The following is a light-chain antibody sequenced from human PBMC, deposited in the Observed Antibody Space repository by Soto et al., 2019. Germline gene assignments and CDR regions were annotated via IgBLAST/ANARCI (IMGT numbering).Light chain of an antibody. V-gene: IGLV2-14*01. CDR2: EVS. CDR3: NSYTSTTTPYV. J-gene: IGLJ1*01. CDR1: SSDVGGYNY. Sequence: QSALTQPASVSGSPGQSITISCTGTSSDVGGYNYVSWYQQLPGKAPKLMIYEVSNRPSGVSIRFSGSKSGNTASLTISGLRAEDEDDYFCNSYTSTTTPYVFGTGTKLTV.